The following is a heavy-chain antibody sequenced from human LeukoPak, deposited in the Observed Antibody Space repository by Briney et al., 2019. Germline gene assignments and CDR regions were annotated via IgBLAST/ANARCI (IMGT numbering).Heavy chain of an antibody. CDR3: AKSTYGYDGMDV. CDR2: IYYSGST. D-gene: IGHD3-10*01. Sequence: SQTLSLTCTVSGGSISSGGYYWSWIRQHPGKGLEWIGYIYYSGSTYYNPSLKSRVTISVDTSKNQFSLKLSSVTAADTAVYYCAKSTYGYDGMDVWGQGTTVTVSS. CDR1: GGSISSGGYY. V-gene: IGHV4-31*03. J-gene: IGHJ6*02.